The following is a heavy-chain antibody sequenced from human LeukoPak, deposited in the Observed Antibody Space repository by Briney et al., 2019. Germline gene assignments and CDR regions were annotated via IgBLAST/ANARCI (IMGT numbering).Heavy chain of an antibody. J-gene: IGHJ4*02. V-gene: IGHV1-18*01. Sequence: GASVKVSCKASGYTFSTFGVSWVRQAPGQGLEWMGWISPYDGNTNYAQKFQGRVTMTTDTSTNTAYMQLRSLRSDDTAVYYCARDVFFCRGDSCSPLYYFDYWGQETLVTVSS. D-gene: IGHD2-15*01. CDR1: GYTFSTFG. CDR3: ARDVFFCRGDSCSPLYYFDY. CDR2: ISPYDGNT.